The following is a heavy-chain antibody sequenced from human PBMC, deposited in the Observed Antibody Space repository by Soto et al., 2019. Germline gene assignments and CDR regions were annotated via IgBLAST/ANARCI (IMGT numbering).Heavy chain of an antibody. D-gene: IGHD6-6*01. CDR1: GFIFDDYA. CDR3: AKDRYSSSAYYYYGMDA. Sequence: PGGSLRLSCAASGFIFDDYAMHWVRQAPGKGLEWVSVISGDSGSLGYADSVKGRFTISRDNAKNSLYLQMNSLRAEDTALYYCAKDRYSSSAYYYYGMDAWGQGTTVTVSS. CDR2: ISGDSGSL. J-gene: IGHJ6*02. V-gene: IGHV3-9*01.